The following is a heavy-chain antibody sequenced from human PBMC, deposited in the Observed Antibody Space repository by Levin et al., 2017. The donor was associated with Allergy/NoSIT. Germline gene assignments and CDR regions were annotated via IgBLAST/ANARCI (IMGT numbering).Heavy chain of an antibody. CDR2: ISYDGSNK. CDR1: GFTFSSYG. Sequence: GGSLRLSCAASGFTFSSYGMHWVRQAPGKGLEWVAVISYDGSNKYYADSVKGRFTISRDNSKNTLYLQMNSLRAEDTAVYYCAKGGTRYSSSWSTNLFDYWGQGTLVTVSS. J-gene: IGHJ4*02. D-gene: IGHD6-13*01. V-gene: IGHV3-30*18. CDR3: AKGGTRYSSSWSTNLFDY.